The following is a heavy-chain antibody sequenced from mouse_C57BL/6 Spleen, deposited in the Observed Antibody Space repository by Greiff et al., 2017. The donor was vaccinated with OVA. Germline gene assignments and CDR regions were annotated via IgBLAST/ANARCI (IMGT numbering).Heavy chain of an antibody. Sequence: VQLQQSGAELVRPGASVTLSCKASGYTFTDYEMHWVQQTPVHGLEWIGAIDPETGGTAYNQKFKGKAILTADKSSSTAYMVLRSLTSEDSAGYYCTRPFTTVVEDYYAMDYWGQGTSVTVSS. CDR2: IDPETGGT. D-gene: IGHD1-1*01. J-gene: IGHJ4*01. CDR3: TRPFTTVVEDYYAMDY. CDR1: GYTFTDYE. V-gene: IGHV1-15*01.